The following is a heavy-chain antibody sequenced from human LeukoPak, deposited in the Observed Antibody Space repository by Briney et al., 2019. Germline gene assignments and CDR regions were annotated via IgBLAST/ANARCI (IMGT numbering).Heavy chain of an antibody. Sequence: PSETLSLTCTVSGYSISSGYYWGWIRQPPGKGLEWIGSIYHSGSTYYNPSLKSRVTISVDTSKNQFSLKLSSVTAADTAVYYCARDFLGAVIASDAFDIWGQGTMVTVSS. J-gene: IGHJ3*02. CDR2: IYHSGST. V-gene: IGHV4-38-2*02. CDR3: ARDFLGAVIASDAFDI. CDR1: GYSISSGYY. D-gene: IGHD3-3*01.